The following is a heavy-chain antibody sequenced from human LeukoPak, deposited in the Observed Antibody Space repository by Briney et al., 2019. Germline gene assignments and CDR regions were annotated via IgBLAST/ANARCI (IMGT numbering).Heavy chain of an antibody. CDR2: IYYSGST. D-gene: IGHD5-18*01. CDR1: GGSISSYY. CDR3: ARTTEGGYTYDYFYYYYMDV. V-gene: IGHV4-59*01. Sequence: TSETLSLTCTVSGGSISSYYWSWIRQPPGKGLEWIGYIYYSGSTNYNPSLKRRVTISVDTSKNQFSLKLSSVTAADTAVYYCARTTEGGYTYDYFYYYYMDVWGKGTTVTISS. J-gene: IGHJ6*03.